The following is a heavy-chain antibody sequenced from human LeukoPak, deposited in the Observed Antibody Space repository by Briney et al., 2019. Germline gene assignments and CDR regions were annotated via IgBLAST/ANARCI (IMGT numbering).Heavy chain of an antibody. V-gene: IGHV4-30-2*01. Sequence: SQTLSLTCAVSGGSISSGGYSWSWIRQPPGEGLEWIGYIYHSGSTYYNPSLKSRVTISVDRSKNQFSLKLSSVTAADTAVYYCARASIWFGELSAFDYWGQGTLVTVSS. J-gene: IGHJ4*02. D-gene: IGHD3-10*01. CDR1: GGSISSGGYS. CDR3: ARASIWFGELSAFDY. CDR2: IYHSGST.